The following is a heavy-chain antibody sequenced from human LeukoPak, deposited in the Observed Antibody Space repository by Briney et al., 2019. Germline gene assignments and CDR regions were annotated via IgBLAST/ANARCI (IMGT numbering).Heavy chain of an antibody. V-gene: IGHV1-69*04. D-gene: IGHD3-16*01. CDR1: GYTFTGYY. CDR2: IIPLLGIE. J-gene: IGHJ4*02. CDR3: ARGGGRVTFGGLYFYFDS. Sequence: SVKVSCKASGYTFTGYYMHWVRQAPGQGLEWIGRIIPLLGIENYAQRLQGRVTITADKSTNTVYMELSSLRSDDTAVYYCARGGGRVTFGGLYFYFDSWGQGTQVTVSS.